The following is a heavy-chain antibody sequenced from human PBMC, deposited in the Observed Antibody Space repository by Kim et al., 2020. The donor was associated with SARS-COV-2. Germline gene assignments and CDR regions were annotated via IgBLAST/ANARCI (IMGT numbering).Heavy chain of an antibody. CDR2: INHSGST. CDR3: ARGPTRKYYYDCSGFYFDY. Sequence: SETLSLTCAVYGGSFSGYYWSWIRQPPGKGLEWIGEINHSGSTNYNPSLKSRVTISVDTSKNQFSLKLSSVTAADTAVYYCARGPTRKYYYDCSGFYFDYWGQGTLVTVSS. V-gene: IGHV4-34*01. J-gene: IGHJ4*02. CDR1: GGSFSGYY. D-gene: IGHD3-22*01.